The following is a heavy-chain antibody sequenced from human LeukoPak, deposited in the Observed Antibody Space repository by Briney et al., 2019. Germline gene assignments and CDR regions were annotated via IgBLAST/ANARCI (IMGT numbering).Heavy chain of an antibody. CDR1: GATFSSYT. V-gene: IGHV1-69*04. CDR3: ARDIDDGAFDI. D-gene: IGHD1-1*01. J-gene: IGHJ3*02. CDR2: IIPILGIA. Sequence: SGKLCCKASGATFSSYTISWVRQAPGQGLEWMGRIIPILGIANYAQKFQGRVTITADKSTSTAYMELSSLRSEDTAVYYCARDIDDGAFDIWGQGTMVTVSS.